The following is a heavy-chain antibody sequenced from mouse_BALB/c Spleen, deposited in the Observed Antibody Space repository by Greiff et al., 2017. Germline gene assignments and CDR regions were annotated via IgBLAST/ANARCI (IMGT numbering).Heavy chain of an antibody. J-gene: IGHJ4*01. V-gene: IGHV2-6-7*01. D-gene: IGHD2-3*01. Sequence: VQGVESGPGLVAPSQSLSITCTVSGFSLTGYGVNWVRQPPGKGLEWLGMIWGDGSTDYNSALKSRLSISKDNSKSQVFLKMNSLQTDDTARYYCARDGGLLLYYYAMDYWGQGTSVTVSS. CDR2: IWGDGST. CDR1: GFSLTGYG. CDR3: ARDGGLLLYYYAMDY.